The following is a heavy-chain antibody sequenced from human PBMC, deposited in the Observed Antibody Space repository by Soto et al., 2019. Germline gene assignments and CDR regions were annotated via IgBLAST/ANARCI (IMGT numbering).Heavy chain of an antibody. J-gene: IGHJ4*02. CDR3: ARDLGVVPAAIRIDY. Sequence: SLRLSCAASGVTFSSYGMHWVRQAPGKGLEWVAVIWYDGSNKYYADSVKGRFTISRDNSKNTLYLQMNSLRAEDTAVYYCARDLGVVPAAIRIDYRGQGTLVTVSS. CDR1: GVTFSSYG. CDR2: IWYDGSNK. V-gene: IGHV3-33*01. D-gene: IGHD2-2*01.